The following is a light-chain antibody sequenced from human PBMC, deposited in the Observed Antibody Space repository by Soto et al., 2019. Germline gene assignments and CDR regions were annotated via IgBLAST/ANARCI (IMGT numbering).Light chain of an antibody. CDR1: SSDVGGYNY. CDR2: EVS. V-gene: IGLV2-14*01. Sequence: QSALTQPASVSGSPGQSITISCTGTSSDVGGYNYVSWYQHHPGKAPKLMISEVSNRPSGVSNRFSGSKSGNTASLTISGLQAEDEADYYCSSFTSSTAVVFGGGTKLTVL. CDR3: SSFTSSTAVV. J-gene: IGLJ2*01.